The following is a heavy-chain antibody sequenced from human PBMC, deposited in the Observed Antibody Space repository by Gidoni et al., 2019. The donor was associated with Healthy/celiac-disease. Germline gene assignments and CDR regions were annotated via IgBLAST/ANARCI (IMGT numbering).Heavy chain of an antibody. Sequence: EVQLLESGGGLVQPGGYLRLSCAASGFTFSSYAMSWVRQAPGKGLGWVSAISGSGGSTYYADSVKGRFTISRDNSKNTLYLQMNSLRAEDTAVYYCAKCGLAAAVPNWFDPWGQGTLVTVSS. CDR1: GFTFSSYA. D-gene: IGHD6-13*01. V-gene: IGHV3-23*01. CDR2: ISGSGGST. J-gene: IGHJ5*02. CDR3: AKCGLAAAVPNWFDP.